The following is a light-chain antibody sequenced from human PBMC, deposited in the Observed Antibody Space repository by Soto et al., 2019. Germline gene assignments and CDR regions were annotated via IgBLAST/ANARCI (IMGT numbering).Light chain of an antibody. J-gene: IGKJ2*01. Sequence: DIQMTQSPSTLSASVGDRVTITCRASQSISSWLAWYQQKPGKAPKLLIYDASSLESGVPSGFSGSGSGTEFTLTISSLQPDDFATYYCQQYNSYSPTFGQGTKLEI. CDR3: QQYNSYSPT. V-gene: IGKV1-5*01. CDR2: DAS. CDR1: QSISSW.